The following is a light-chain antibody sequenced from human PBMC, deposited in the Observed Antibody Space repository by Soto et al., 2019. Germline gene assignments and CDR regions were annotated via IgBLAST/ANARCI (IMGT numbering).Light chain of an antibody. CDR1: SSNIGAGYA. J-gene: IGLJ2*01. CDR3: QSYDNRLTVGI. CDR2: DSR. Sequence: QSVLTQPPSVSGAPGQRVTISCTGTSSNIGAGYAVHWYRQLPGTAPKLLIYDSRNRPSGVPDRFSGSKSGTSASLAITGLQAEDEADYYCQSYDNRLTVGILGGGTQLTVL. V-gene: IGLV1-40*01.